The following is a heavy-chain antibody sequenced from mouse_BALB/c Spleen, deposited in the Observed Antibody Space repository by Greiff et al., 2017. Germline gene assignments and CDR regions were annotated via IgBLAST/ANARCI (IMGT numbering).Heavy chain of an antibody. CDR3: ARGGVSREYFDV. Sequence: EVMLVESGGDLVKPGGSLKLSCAASGFTFSSYAMSWVRQTPEKRLEWVASISSGGSTYYPDSVKGRFTISRDNARNILYLQMSSLRSEDTAMYYCARGGVSREYFDVWGAGTTVTVSS. V-gene: IGHV5-6-5*01. J-gene: IGHJ1*01. D-gene: IGHD1-1*01. CDR2: ISSGGST. CDR1: GFTFSSYA.